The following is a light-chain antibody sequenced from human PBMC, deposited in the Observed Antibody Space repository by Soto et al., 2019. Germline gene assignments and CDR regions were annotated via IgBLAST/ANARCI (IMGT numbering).Light chain of an antibody. J-gene: IGKJ3*01. CDR1: QSVSSN. CDR3: QQYNNWFP. V-gene: IGKV3-15*01. CDR2: GAS. Sequence: EIVMTQSPATLSVSPGERATLSCRASQSVSSNLAWYQQKPGQAPRLLIYGASTRATGIPARFSGSGSGTESPLTISSLQSEDFAVYCCQQYNNWFPFGPGTKVDIK.